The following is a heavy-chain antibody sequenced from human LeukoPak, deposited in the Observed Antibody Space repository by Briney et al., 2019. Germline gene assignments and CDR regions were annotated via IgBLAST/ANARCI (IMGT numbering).Heavy chain of an antibody. CDR1: GFTFSSYA. V-gene: IGHV3-30-3*01. CDR3: ARDSSAFDI. J-gene: IGHJ3*02. Sequence: GRSLRLSCAASGFTFSSYAMHWVRQAPGKGLEWVAVISFDGSNKYYADSVKGRFTISRDNSNNTLYLQMNSLRAEETAVYYCARDSSAFDIWGQGTMVTVSS. CDR2: ISFDGSNK.